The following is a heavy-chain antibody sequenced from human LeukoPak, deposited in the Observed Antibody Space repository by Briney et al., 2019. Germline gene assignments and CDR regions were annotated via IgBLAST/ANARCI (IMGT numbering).Heavy chain of an antibody. CDR1: GYSFTSYW. CDR2: IYPGDSDT. D-gene: IGHD5-18*01. J-gene: IGHJ4*02. V-gene: IGHV5-51*01. Sequence: GESLQISCKGSGYSFTSYWIGWVRQLPGKGLEWMGIIYPGDSDTRYSPSFQGQVTISADKSISTAYLQWSSLKASDTAMYYCARGSYGLLGFTRGYFDYWGQGTLVTVSS. CDR3: ARGSYGLLGFTRGYFDY.